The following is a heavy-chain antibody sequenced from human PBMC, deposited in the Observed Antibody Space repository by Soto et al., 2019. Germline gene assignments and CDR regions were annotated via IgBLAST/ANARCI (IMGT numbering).Heavy chain of an antibody. CDR1: GFTFSSYT. J-gene: IGHJ4*02. CDR3: ATATTLQGRY. Sequence: EVELLESGGGLVQRGGSLRISCAASGFTFSSYTMTWVRQAPGKGLEWVSSLSGSLDETTYADSVKGRFTISRDNLKNMLYLQMDDLRPEDTAVYYCATATTLQGRYWGQGPLVTVSS. CDR2: LSGSLDET. D-gene: IGHD4-4*01. V-gene: IGHV3-23*01.